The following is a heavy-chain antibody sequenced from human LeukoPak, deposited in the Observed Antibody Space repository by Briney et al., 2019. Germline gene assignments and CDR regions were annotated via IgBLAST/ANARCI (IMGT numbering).Heavy chain of an antibody. V-gene: IGHV3-33*01. Sequence: GRSLRLSCAASGFTFSSYGMHWVRQAPGKGLEWVAVIWYDGSNKYYADSVKGRFTISRDNSKNTLYLQMNSLRAEDTAVYYCARRYCSSTSCYGEWFDPWGQGTLVTVSS. CDR1: GFTFSSYG. D-gene: IGHD2-2*01. CDR2: IWYDGSNK. J-gene: IGHJ5*02. CDR3: ARRYCSSTSCYGEWFDP.